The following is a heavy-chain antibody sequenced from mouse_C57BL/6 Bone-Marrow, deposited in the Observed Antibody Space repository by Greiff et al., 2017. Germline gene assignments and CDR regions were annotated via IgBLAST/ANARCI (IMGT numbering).Heavy chain of an antibody. J-gene: IGHJ2*01. CDR2: IDPSDSYT. CDR1: GYTFTSYW. Sequence: QVQLQQPGAELVMPGASVKLSCKASGYTFTSYWMHWVKQRPGQGLEWIGEIDPSDSYTNYNQKFKGKSTLTVDKSSSTAYMQRSSLTSEDSAVYYCARPTVVAPYYFGCWGQGTTLTVSS. D-gene: IGHD1-1*01. V-gene: IGHV1-69*01. CDR3: ARPTVVAPYYFGC.